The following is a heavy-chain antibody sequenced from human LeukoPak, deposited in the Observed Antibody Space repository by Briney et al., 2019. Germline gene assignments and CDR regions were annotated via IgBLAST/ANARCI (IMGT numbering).Heavy chain of an antibody. CDR2: IYSDGSRT. CDR1: GFTFSSYW. D-gene: IGHD1-26*01. J-gene: IGHJ3*02. CDR3: ARSGRGGAFDI. V-gene: IGHV3-74*01. Sequence: PGGSLRLSCAASGFTFSSYWMHWVRQGPGKGLVWVSRIYSDGSRTTYADSVRGRFTISGDNAKNTLYLQMNSLRADDTAVYYCARSGRGGAFDIWGQGTMVTVSS.